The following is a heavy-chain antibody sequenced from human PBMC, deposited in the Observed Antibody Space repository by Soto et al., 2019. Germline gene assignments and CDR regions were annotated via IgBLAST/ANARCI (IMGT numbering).Heavy chain of an antibody. Sequence: GASVKVSCKASGYTFTRSGISWVRQAPGQGPEWMGWISSYNGDTNYAQTFQGRVTMTTNTSMSTAYMELSSLRSEDTAVYYCARGRIAAAGNGFDPWGQGTLVTVSS. D-gene: IGHD6-13*01. V-gene: IGHV1-18*01. CDR2: ISSYNGDT. J-gene: IGHJ5*02. CDR1: GYTFTRSG. CDR3: ARGRIAAAGNGFDP.